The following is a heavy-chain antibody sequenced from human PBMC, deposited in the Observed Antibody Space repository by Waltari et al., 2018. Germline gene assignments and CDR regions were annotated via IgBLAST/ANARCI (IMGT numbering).Heavy chain of an antibody. D-gene: IGHD3-10*01. CDR2: KNPKSGKT. CDR1: GYTFTSYD. Sequence: QVQLVQSGAEVKKPGASVKVSCKASGYTFTSYDINWVRQATGQGLEWMGWKNPKSGKTGYAQKFQGRGTMTRNTCISTAYMELSSLRAEDKDVYYCITMVRGGPRYYYYYYGMDVWGQGTTVTVSS. CDR3: ITMVRGGPRYYYYYYGMDV. J-gene: IGHJ6*02. V-gene: IGHV1-8*01.